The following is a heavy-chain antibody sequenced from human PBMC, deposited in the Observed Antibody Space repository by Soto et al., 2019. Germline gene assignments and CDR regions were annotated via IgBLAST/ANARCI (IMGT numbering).Heavy chain of an antibody. J-gene: IGHJ1*01. V-gene: IGHV3-11*05. Sequence: QVQLVESGGGVVKPGGSLRLSCVASGFSFSDYYLHWIRQAPGKGLEWVSYLSTSSSYTNYADSVKGRFTFSRDNARNSLSLPMISLRSDDPAVDYCARDRDSMIPGAYQHWGKGTVVIVS. CDR2: LSTSSSYT. CDR1: GFSFSDYY. D-gene: IGHD3-10*01. CDR3: ARDRDSMIPGAYQH.